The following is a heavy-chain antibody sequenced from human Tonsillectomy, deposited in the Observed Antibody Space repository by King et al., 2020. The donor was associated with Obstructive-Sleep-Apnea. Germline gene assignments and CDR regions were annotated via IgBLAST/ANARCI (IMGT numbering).Heavy chain of an antibody. J-gene: IGHJ4*02. CDR3: AREGYYDSSGSFDY. Sequence: QLQESGPGLVKPSETLSLTCTVSGYSISSGYYWGWIRQPPGKGLEWIGSIYHSGSTYYNPSLKSRVTISVDTSKHQFSLKLSSATAADTAAYYCAREGYYDSSGSFDYWGQGTLVTVSS. CDR2: IYHSGST. D-gene: IGHD3-22*01. V-gene: IGHV4-38-2*02. CDR1: GYSISSGYY.